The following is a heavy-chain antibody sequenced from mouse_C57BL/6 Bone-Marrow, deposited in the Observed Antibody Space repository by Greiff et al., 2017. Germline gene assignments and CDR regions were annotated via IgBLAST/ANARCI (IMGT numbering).Heavy chain of an antibody. D-gene: IGHD1-1*01. J-gene: IGHJ1*03. CDR1: GYTFTSYW. CDR2: IHPNSGST. V-gene: IGHV1-64*01. CDR3: ALITTVVAKDWYFDV. Sequence: QVQLQQPGAELVKPGASVQLSCKASGYTFTSYWLHWVKQRPGQGLEWIGMIHPNSGSTNYNEKFKSKATLTVDKSSSTAYMQLSSLTSEDSAVYYCALITTVVAKDWYFDVWGTGTTVTVSS.